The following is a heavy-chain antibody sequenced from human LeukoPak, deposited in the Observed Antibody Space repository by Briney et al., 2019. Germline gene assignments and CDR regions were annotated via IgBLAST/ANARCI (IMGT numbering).Heavy chain of an antibody. V-gene: IGHV3-30*01. D-gene: IGHD3-22*01. CDR1: GFTFSSYA. J-gene: IGHJ4*02. CDR2: ISYDGSNK. CDR3: AREGDYYDSSGRSWGYFDY. Sequence: AGGSLRLSCAASGFTFSSYAMHWVRQAPGKGLEWVAVISYDGSNKYYADSVKGRFTISRDNSKNTLYLQMNSLRAEDTAVYYCAREGDYYDSSGRSWGYFDYWGQGTLVTVSS.